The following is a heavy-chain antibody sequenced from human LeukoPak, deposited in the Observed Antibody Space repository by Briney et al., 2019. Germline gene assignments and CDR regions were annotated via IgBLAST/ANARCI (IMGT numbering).Heavy chain of an antibody. CDR3: AREDSGYDYSHFDY. Sequence: SETLSLTCTVSGGSISNYYWSWIRQPPGKGLEWIGYIYYTGSSSYNPSLKSRVIMSVDTSQNQFSLKLRSVTAADTAVYYCAREDSGYDYSHFDYWGQGILVTVSS. V-gene: IGHV4-59*01. D-gene: IGHD5-12*01. CDR2: IYYTGSS. CDR1: GGSISNYY. J-gene: IGHJ4*02.